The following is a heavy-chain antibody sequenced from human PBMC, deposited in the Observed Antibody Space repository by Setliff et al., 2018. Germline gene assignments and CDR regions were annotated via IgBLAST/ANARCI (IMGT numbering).Heavy chain of an antibody. CDR2: IIPNSGGT. CDR3: ARQAYGGLPFDY. D-gene: IGHD2-8*01. Sequence: ASVKVSCKASGGTFSSYDISWVRQAPGQGLEWMGRIIPNSGGTNYAQKFQGWVTMTRDTSISTAYMELSRLRSDDTAVYYCARQAYGGLPFDYWGQGTLVTSPQ. CDR1: GGTFSSYD. V-gene: IGHV1-2*04. J-gene: IGHJ4*02.